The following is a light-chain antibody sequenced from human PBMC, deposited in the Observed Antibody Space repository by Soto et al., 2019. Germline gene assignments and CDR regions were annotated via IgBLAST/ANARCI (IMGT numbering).Light chain of an antibody. J-gene: IGKJ5*01. CDR2: GAS. CDR1: QSVDSN. Sequence: MTQSPSSLSASVGDRVTITCRASQSVDSNFAWYQQRPGQAPRLLIYGASTRATDVPARFSASGSGTDFTLTISSLQSEDFVVYYCQQYNTWPITFGQGTRLEIK. CDR3: QQYNTWPIT. V-gene: IGKV3-15*01.